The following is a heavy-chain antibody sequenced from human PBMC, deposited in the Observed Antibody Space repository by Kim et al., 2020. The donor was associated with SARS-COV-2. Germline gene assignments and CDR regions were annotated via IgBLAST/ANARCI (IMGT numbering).Heavy chain of an antibody. CDR2: ISNDETYK. Sequence: GGSLRLSCAASGFSFSSRGIHWVRQAPGKGLEWVAFISNDETYKNYADSVKGRFTISRDNSKNTVDLQMNSLRVEDTAVYYCARAREKSFDYWGQGTLVTVSS. V-gene: IGHV3-30*03. CDR3: ARAREKSFDY. CDR1: GFSFSSRG. J-gene: IGHJ4*02.